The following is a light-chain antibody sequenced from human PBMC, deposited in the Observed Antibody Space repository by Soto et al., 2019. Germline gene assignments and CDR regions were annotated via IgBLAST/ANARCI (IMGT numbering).Light chain of an antibody. J-gene: IGKJ1*01. CDR1: QSISSNY. V-gene: IGKV3-20*01. Sequence: ELVLTQSPGTLSLSPGERATLSCRASQSISSNYLAWYQQKPGQAPRLLIYGASSRATGILDRFSGSGSGTDFTLTISRLEPEDFAVYNCQQYGSSIWTFGQGTKVDIK. CDR2: GAS. CDR3: QQYGSSIWT.